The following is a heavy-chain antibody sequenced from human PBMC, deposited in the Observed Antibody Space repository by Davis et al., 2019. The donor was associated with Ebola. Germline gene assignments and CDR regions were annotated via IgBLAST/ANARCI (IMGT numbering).Heavy chain of an antibody. CDR2: INNDGSIT. CDR3: ARAKYHGMDV. J-gene: IGHJ6*04. CDR1: GFTFSSSW. Sequence: GESLKISCAASGFTFSSSWMHWVRQAPGKGLVWVSLINNDGSITTYADSVKGRFTISRDNAKNTLYLQMNTLRAEDTAVYYCARAKYHGMDVWGKGTTVTVSS. V-gene: IGHV3-74*01. D-gene: IGHD6-6*01.